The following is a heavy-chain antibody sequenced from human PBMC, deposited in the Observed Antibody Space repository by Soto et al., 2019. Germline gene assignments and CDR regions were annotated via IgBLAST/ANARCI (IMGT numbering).Heavy chain of an antibody. J-gene: IGHJ4*02. CDR1: GGTFSSYT. D-gene: IGHD2-2*01. V-gene: IGHV1-69*01. CDR2: IIPIFGTA. CDR3: AKQGPLHCSGTSCPYYFDY. Sequence: ASGKVACKGSGGTFSSYTISGVRQAPGQGLEWMGGIIPIFGTANYAQKFQGRVTITADESTSTAYMELSSLRSEDTAVYYCAKQGPLHCSGTSCPYYFDYWGQGALVTVSS.